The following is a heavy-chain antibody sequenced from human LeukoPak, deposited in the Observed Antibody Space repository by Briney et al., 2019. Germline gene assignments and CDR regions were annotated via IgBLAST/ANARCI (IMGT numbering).Heavy chain of an antibody. Sequence: GGSLRLSCAASGFTFSSYSMNWVRQAPGKGLEWVSSISSSSSYIYYADSVKGRFTISRDNAKNSLYLQMNSLRAEDTAVYYCARGYSSSWYRHGDYWGQGTLVTVSS. CDR1: GFTFSSYS. CDR3: ARGYSSSWYRHGDY. CDR2: ISSSSSYI. V-gene: IGHV3-21*01. D-gene: IGHD6-13*01. J-gene: IGHJ4*02.